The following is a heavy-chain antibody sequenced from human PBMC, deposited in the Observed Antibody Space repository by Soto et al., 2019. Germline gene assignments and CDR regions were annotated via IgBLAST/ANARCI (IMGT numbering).Heavy chain of an antibody. CDR1: GGTFSSYT. CDR3: AREAGLSYGMDV. J-gene: IGHJ6*02. CDR2: IIPILGIA. V-gene: IGHV1-69*08. Sequence: QVQLVQSGAEVKKPGSSVKVSCKASGGTFSSYTISWVRQAPGQGLEWMGRIIPILGIANYAQKFQGRVTITEDKSTSTAYMELSSLRSEDTAVYYCAREAGLSYGMDVWGQGTTVTVSS.